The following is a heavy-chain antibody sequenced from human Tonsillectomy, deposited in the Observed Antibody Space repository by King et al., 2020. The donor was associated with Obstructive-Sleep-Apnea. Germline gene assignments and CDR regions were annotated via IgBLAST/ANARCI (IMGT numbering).Heavy chain of an antibody. Sequence: VQLVESGGGLAQPGGSLRLSCAASGFTFEKYVMSWVRQAPGKGLEWVSSISGSGLSTYYADSVKGRFTISRDNSKNTLSLQMNSLRAEDTAIYFCAKDKDILTGYPCTFGQWGPGGLVTVSA. CDR1: GFTFEKYV. V-gene: IGHV3-23*04. J-gene: IGHJ4*02. CDR3: AKDKDILTGYPCTFGQ. D-gene: IGHD3-9*01. CDR2: ISGSGLST.